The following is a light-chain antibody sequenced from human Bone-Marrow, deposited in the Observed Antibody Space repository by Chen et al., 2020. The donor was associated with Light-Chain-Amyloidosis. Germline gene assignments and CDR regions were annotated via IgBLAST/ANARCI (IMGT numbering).Light chain of an antibody. J-gene: IGKJ1*01. V-gene: IGKV3-15*01. Sequence: EIVMTPSPATLSVSPGERATLSCRASQSVSSNLAWYQQKPGQAPRLLIYGASTRATGIPARFSGSGSGTEFTLTISSLQSEDFAVYYCQQYNNWPPWTFGQGTTVEIK. CDR1: QSVSSN. CDR3: QQYNNWPPWT. CDR2: GAS.